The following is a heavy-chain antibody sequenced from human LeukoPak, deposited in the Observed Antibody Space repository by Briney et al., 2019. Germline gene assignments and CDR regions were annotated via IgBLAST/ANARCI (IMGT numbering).Heavy chain of an antibody. D-gene: IGHD3-3*01. J-gene: IGHJ6*03. CDR1: GGSISSYY. CDR3: ARGITIFGVAPSGYMDV. Sequence: PSETLSLTCTVSGGSISSYYWSWIRQPPGKGLEWIGYIYYSGSTNYNPSLKSRVTISVDTSKNQFSLKLSSVTAADTAVYYCARGITIFGVAPSGYMDVWGKGTTVTVSS. V-gene: IGHV4-59*01. CDR2: IYYSGST.